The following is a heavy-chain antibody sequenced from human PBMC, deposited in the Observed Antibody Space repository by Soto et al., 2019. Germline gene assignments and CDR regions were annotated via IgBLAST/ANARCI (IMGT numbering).Heavy chain of an antibody. D-gene: IGHD3-22*01. CDR3: AKYEASLDYYDSSGYEIHY. Sequence: GGSLRLSCAASGFTFSNYAMSWVRQAPGKGLEWVSVISGSGGNTYYADSVKGRFTISRDNSKNTLYLQMNSLRAEDTAVYYCAKYEASLDYYDSSGYEIHYWGQGTLVTVSS. V-gene: IGHV3-23*01. J-gene: IGHJ4*02. CDR2: ISGSGGNT. CDR1: GFTFSNYA.